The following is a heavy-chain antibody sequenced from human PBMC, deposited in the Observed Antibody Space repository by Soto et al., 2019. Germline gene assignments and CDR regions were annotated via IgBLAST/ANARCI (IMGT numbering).Heavy chain of an antibody. D-gene: IGHD1-1*01. J-gene: IGHJ5*02. V-gene: IGHV4-4*02. CDR1: GGSISSTNW. Sequence: SETVSLTCAVSGGSISSTNWWICVRQPPETGLEWIGEIYHTGSTYYNPSVKSRVSMSVDTSKNQFSLKLSSVTAADTAVYYCARRRLNDPFAPWGQGTLVTVSS. CDR2: IYHTGST. CDR3: ARRRLNDPFAP.